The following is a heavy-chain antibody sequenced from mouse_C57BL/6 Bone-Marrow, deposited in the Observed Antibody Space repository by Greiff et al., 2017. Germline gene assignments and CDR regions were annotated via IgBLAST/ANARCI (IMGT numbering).Heavy chain of an antibody. D-gene: IGHD1-1*01. CDR2: IWRGGGT. J-gene: IGHJ1*03. CDR1: GFSLTSYG. CDR3: AKHYGSSSSSYWYFDV. V-gene: IGHV2-5*01. Sequence: QVQLKESGPGLVQPSQSLSITCTASGFSLTSYGVHWVRQSPGKGLEWLGVIWRGGGTDYNAAFMSRLSITKDNSKCQVFFKMNSLQADDTAIYYCAKHYGSSSSSYWYFDVWGTGTTVTVSS.